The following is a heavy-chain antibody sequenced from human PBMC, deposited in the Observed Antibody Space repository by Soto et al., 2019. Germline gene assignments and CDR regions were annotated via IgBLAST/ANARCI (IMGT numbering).Heavy chain of an antibody. J-gene: IGHJ4*02. V-gene: IGHV3-23*01. D-gene: IGHD6-19*01. Sequence: EVQLLESGGGLVQPGGSLRLSCAASGFTFSNYAIACVRQAPGKGLEWVSGISGSGGTTYYADSVKGRVTISRDNSKDTLHLQMNSLRAEDTAVYYCAKTPRQWLVYFDYWGQGALVTVSS. CDR1: GFTFSNYA. CDR2: ISGSGGTT. CDR3: AKTPRQWLVYFDY.